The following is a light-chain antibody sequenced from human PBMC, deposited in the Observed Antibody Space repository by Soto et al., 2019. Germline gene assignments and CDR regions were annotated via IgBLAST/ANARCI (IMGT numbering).Light chain of an antibody. CDR2: DAS. V-gene: IGKV1D-13*01. CDR1: QAISSA. Sequence: GGRVTSTSWASQAISSALAWYPQNPGNPPKLLIYDASTLQSGVPSRFSGTASGTDFTLTINRLQPEDFATYYCQQFDNWPVTFGPGTKVDI. J-gene: IGKJ3*01. CDR3: QQFDNWPVT.